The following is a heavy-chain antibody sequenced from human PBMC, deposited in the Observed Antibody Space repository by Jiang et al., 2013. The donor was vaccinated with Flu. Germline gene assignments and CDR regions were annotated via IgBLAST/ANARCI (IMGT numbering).Heavy chain of an antibody. V-gene: IGHV6-1*01. Sequence: RQSPSRGLEWLGRTYYRSKWYNDYAVSVKSRITINPDTSKNQFSLQLNSVTPEDTAVYYCARGQQLVIYYYYGMDVWGQGTTVTVSS. CDR2: TYYRSKWYN. J-gene: IGHJ6*02. CDR3: ARGQQLVIYYYYGMDV. D-gene: IGHD6-13*01.